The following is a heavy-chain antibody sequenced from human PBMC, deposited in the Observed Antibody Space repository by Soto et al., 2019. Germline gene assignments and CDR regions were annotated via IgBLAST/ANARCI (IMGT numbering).Heavy chain of an antibody. CDR2: IYYSGST. CDR1: GGSITNYY. V-gene: IGHV4-59*01. CDR3: AREREGDYFDY. Sequence: PSETLSLTCAVYGGSITNYYWSWIRQPPGKRLEWIGYIYYSGSTSYNPSLKSRVTISVDTSKNQFSLKLSSVTAADTAVYYCAREREGDYFDYWGQGTLVTVSS. D-gene: IGHD1-26*01. J-gene: IGHJ4*02.